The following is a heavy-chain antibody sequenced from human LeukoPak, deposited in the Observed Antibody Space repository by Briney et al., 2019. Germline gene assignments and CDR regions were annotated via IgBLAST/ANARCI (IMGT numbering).Heavy chain of an antibody. D-gene: IGHD6-6*01. CDR1: GFTFSSYG. CDR3: AKRVPYTSSSVYFDY. J-gene: IGHJ4*02. CDR2: ISDDGRST. Sequence: PGGSLRLSCAASGFTFSSYGMSWVRQAPGKGQEWVSSISDDGRSTYYADSVKGRFTISKDNSKNTMYLQMNNLRAEDTAIYYCAKRVPYTSSSVYFDYWGQGTLVTVSS. V-gene: IGHV3-23*01.